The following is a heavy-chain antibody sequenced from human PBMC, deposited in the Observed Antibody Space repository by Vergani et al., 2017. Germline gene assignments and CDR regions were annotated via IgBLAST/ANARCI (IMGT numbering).Heavy chain of an antibody. Sequence: EVQLVESGGGLVQPGGSLRLSCAASGFTVSSNYMSWVRQAPGKGLEWVSVIYSGGSTYYADSVKGRFTISRHNSKNTLYRQLNSLRAGDTAVYYCARGGTTETETGGLDYWGQGTLVTVSS. J-gene: IGHJ4*02. V-gene: IGHV3-53*04. D-gene: IGHD4-11*01. CDR1: GFTVSSNY. CDR3: ARGGTTETETGGLDY. CDR2: IYSGGST.